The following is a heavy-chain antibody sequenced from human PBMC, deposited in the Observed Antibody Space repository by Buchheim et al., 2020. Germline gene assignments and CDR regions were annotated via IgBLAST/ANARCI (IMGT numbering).Heavy chain of an antibody. CDR2: TNHRGKT. CDR3: ARILTKWNYHGIDY. J-gene: IGHJ4*02. D-gene: IGHD1-7*01. V-gene: IGHV4-34*01. CDR1: DRAFTDYF. Sequence: QVQLKQWGAGLLKPSETLSLTCAVYDRAFTDYFYTWVRQTPGRGLEWIGETNHRGKTNYNPSLENRVTISVNLSRKQVSLRLISVTAADTGVYYCARILTKWNYHGIDYWGQGT.